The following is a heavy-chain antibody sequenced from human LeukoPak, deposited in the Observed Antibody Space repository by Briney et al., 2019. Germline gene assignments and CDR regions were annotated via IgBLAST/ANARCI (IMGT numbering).Heavy chain of an antibody. CDR1: GFTFSTYS. CDR3: AKLSDY. V-gene: IGHV3-23*01. D-gene: IGHD2/OR15-2a*01. CDR2: ISISGGTT. Sequence: GGSLRLSCAASGFTFSTYSMNWVRQAPGKGLEWVSTISISGGTTYYADSVKGRFTISRDNSKNTLYLQMNSLRAEDTAVYYCAKLSDYWGQGTLVTVSS. J-gene: IGHJ4*02.